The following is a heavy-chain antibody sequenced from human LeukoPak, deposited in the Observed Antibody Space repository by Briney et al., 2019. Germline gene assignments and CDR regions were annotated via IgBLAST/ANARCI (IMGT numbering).Heavy chain of an antibody. V-gene: IGHV1-2*02. CDR2: INPNSGGT. CDR1: GHTFTGYY. Sequence: GASVKVSCKASGHTFTGYYIHWVRQAPGQGLEWMGWINPNSGGTNYAQKFQGRVTMTRDTSISTAYMELSSLRSDDTAVYYCARGGGLGYCDTTSCLIFDYWGQGTLVGVSS. J-gene: IGHJ4*02. D-gene: IGHD2-2*01. CDR3: ARGGGLGYCDTTSCLIFDY.